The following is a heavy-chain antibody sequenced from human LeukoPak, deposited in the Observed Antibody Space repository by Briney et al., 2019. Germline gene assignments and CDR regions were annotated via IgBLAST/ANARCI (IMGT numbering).Heavy chain of an antibody. D-gene: IGHD6-6*01. CDR1: GFTFSGYA. J-gene: IGHJ4*02. CDR3: AREDEYSSSSFDY. Sequence: AGGSLRLSCAASGFTFSGYAMNWVRQAPGKGLEWVSVIYSGGSTYYADSVKGRFTISRDNSKNTLYLQMNSLRAEDTAVYYCAREDEYSSSSFDYWGQGTLVTVSS. CDR2: IYSGGST. V-gene: IGHV3-66*01.